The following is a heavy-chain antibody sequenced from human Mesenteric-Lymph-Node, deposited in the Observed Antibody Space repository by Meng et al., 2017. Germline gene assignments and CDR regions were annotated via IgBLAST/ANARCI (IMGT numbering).Heavy chain of an antibody. CDR2: IDPNSGVT. D-gene: IGHD6-13*01. CDR3: VRDEDISAAGKLFGDY. Sequence: QVELVQSGAEVKKPGASVKVSCPPSGYTLTAYYIHWVRQAPGQGLDWMGRIDPNSGVTEYAQKFQGRVTVTGDTSISTAYMELSRLRSDDTAIYYCVRDEDISAAGKLFGDYWGQGTLVTVSS. V-gene: IGHV1-2*06. J-gene: IGHJ4*02. CDR1: GYTLTAYY.